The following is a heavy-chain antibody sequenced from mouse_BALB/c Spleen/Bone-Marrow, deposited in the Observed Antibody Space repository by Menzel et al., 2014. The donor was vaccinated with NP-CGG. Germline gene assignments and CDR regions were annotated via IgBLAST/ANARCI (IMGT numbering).Heavy chain of an antibody. Sequence: EVQRVESGGGLVQPGGSLKLSCAASGFDFSRCWMSWVRQAPGKGLEWIGEINPDSSTINYTPSLKDKFIISRDNAKNTLYLQMSKVRSEDTALYYCSRLYYYGNFAYWGQGTLVTVSA. D-gene: IGHD1-1*01. CDR1: GFDFSRCW. CDR3: SRLYYYGNFAY. J-gene: IGHJ3*01. CDR2: INPDSSTI. V-gene: IGHV4-1*02.